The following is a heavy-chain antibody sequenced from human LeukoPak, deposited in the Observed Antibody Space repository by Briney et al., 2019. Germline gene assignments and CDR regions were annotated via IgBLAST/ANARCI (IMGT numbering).Heavy chain of an antibody. V-gene: IGHV3-30-3*01. J-gene: IGHJ2*01. CDR3: ARDLGGVHDYGDPGPNFDL. D-gene: IGHD4-17*01. CDR1: GFTFSSYA. Sequence: PGGSLRLSCAASGFTFSSYAMHWVRQAPGKGLEWVAVISYDGSNKYYADSVKGRFTISRDNSKNTLYLQMNSLRAEDTAVYYCARDLGGVHDYGDPGPNFDLWGRGTLVTVSS. CDR2: ISYDGSNK.